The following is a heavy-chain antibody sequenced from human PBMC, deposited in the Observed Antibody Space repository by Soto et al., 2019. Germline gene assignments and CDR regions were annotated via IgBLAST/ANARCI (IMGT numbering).Heavy chain of an antibody. J-gene: IGHJ3*02. CDR2: ILYDGSKE. Sequence: QVQLVESGGGVVQPGRSLRLSCAASGFRFSNYAMHWVRQAPGKGLEWVALILYDGSKEYYTDSAQGRFTVSRDNSKNTLYLQMKRLRPEDTALYDCVREDDISGHLGAFDIWGQGTIVTVSS. V-gene: IGHV3-30-3*01. CDR3: VREDDISGHLGAFDI. D-gene: IGHD3-22*01. CDR1: GFRFSNYA.